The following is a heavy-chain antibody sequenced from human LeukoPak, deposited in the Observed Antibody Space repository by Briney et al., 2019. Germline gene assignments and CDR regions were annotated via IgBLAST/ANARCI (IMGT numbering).Heavy chain of an antibody. CDR3: ARANMIISAFDF. CDR1: AGSTSSYY. V-gene: IGHV4-59*01. Sequence: PSQTLSLTCTVSAGSTSSYYWSWVRQPPGKGLEWIGSLYYSGSTNSNPSLKTRVTMSVDTYKNRFSLNLSSMTAADTAVYYCARANMIISAFDFWGRGTMVTVSS. J-gene: IGHJ3*01. CDR2: LYYSGST. D-gene: IGHD3-16*01.